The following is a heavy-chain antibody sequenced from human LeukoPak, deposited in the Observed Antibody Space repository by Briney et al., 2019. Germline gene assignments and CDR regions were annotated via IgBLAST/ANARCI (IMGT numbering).Heavy chain of an antibody. CDR2: INPNSGGT. CDR1: GYTFTGYY. D-gene: IGHD5-12*01. CDR3: ARDQVATGVPAVYYYYGMDV. J-gene: IGHJ6*02. Sequence: ASVKVSCKASGYTFTGYYMHWVRQAPGQGLECMGWINPNSGGTNYAQKFQGRVTMTRDTSISTAYMELSRLRSDDTAVYYCARDQVATGVPAVYYYYGMDVWGQGTTVTVSS. V-gene: IGHV1-2*02.